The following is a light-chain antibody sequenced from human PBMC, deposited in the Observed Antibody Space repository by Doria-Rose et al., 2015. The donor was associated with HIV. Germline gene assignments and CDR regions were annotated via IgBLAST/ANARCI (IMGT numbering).Light chain of an antibody. J-gene: IGKJ1*01. CDR3: QKYNSAPWT. CDR2: AAY. CDR1: QGIGNS. Sequence: TQSPSSLSASVGDRVTITCRASQGIGNSLAWYQQKPGNVPKLLIYAAYTLQSGVPSRFSGSGSGTDFTLTISSLQPEDVATYYCQKYNSAPWTFGQGTKVEIK. V-gene: IGKV1-27*01.